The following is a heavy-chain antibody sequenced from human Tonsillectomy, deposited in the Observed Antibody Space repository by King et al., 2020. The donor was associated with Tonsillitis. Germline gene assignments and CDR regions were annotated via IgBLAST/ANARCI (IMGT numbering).Heavy chain of an antibody. CDR3: ARVGGYSYGWLGY. D-gene: IGHD5-18*01. Sequence: VQLVESGGGLVQPGGSLRLSSAASGFTFSSYCMHWVRQVPGKGLVWVSHSHSDGSSTGYADSVKGRFTISRDNAKNTLYLQMNSLRAEDTAVYYCARVGGYSYGWLGYGGQGTLVTVPS. CDR1: GFTFSSYC. V-gene: IGHV3-74*01. CDR2: SHSDGSST. J-gene: IGHJ4*02.